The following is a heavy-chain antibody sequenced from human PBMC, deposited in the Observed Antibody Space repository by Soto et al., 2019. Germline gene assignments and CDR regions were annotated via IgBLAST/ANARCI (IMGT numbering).Heavy chain of an antibody. D-gene: IGHD2-15*01. CDR2: IIPIFGTA. CDR1: GGTFSSYA. CDR3: ASLGYCSGGSHTKLYGMDV. V-gene: IGHV1-69*01. J-gene: IGHJ6*02. Sequence: QVQLVQSGAEVKKPGSSVKVSCKASGGTFSSYAISWVRQAPGQGLEWMGGIIPIFGTANYAQKFQGRVTITADESTSTAYMELRSLSSEDTAVYYCASLGYCSGGSHTKLYGMDVWGQGTTVTVSS.